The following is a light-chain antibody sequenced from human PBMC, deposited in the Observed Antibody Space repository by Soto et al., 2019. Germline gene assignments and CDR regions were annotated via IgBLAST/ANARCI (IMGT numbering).Light chain of an antibody. CDR1: QSVGPN. CDR3: QQYNNWPPIT. J-gene: IGKJ5*01. CDR2: GVS. V-gene: IGKV3-15*01. Sequence: EMALTQSPATLSVSPGERATISCRASQSVGPNLVWYQQKFGQAPRLLIYGVSTRATGVPARFSGSGSGTEFTLTISSLQSGDFAVYYCQQYNNWPPITFGQGTRLEI.